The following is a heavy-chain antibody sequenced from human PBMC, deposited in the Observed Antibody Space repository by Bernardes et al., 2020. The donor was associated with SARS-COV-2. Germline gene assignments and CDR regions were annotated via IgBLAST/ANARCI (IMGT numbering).Heavy chain of an antibody. CDR2: ISSSSSYI. J-gene: IGHJ6*02. CDR3: ARDNDPPPHYGMDV. CDR1: GFTFSSYS. Sequence: GGSLRLSCAASGFTFSSYSMNWVRQAPGKGLEWVSSISSSSSYIYYADSVKGRFTISRDNAKNSLYLQMNSLRAEDTAVYYCARDNDPPPHYGMDVWGQGTTVTVSS. V-gene: IGHV3-21*01. D-gene: IGHD2-8*01.